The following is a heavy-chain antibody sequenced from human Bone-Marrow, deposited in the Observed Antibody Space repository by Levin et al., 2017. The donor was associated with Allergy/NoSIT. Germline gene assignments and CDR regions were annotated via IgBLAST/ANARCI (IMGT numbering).Heavy chain of an antibody. J-gene: IGHJ4*02. CDR2: ISGSGGST. D-gene: IGHD3-3*01. CDR1: GFTFSSYA. V-gene: IGHV3-23*01. Sequence: PGESLKISCAASGFTFSSYAMSWVRQAPGKGLEWVSAISGSGGSTYYADSVKGRFTISRDNSKNTLYLQMNSLRAEDTAVYYCAKDRRRFLECQGFDYWGQGTLVTVSS. CDR3: AKDRRRFLECQGFDY.